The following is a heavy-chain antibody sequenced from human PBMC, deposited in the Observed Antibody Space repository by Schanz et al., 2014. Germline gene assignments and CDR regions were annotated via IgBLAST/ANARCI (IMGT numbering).Heavy chain of an antibody. Sequence: AQLVESGGGLVQPGGSLRLSCAASGFTFSTYWMHWVRQAPGKGLVWVSHINSDGTTTTYADSVKGRFTISRDNAENTLYLQMNSLRVEDTAVYYCVRLDVHDYWGQGTLXTVSS. CDR2: INSDGTTT. D-gene: IGHD3-16*01. V-gene: IGHV3-74*02. CDR1: GFTFSTYW. CDR3: VRLDVHDY. J-gene: IGHJ4*02.